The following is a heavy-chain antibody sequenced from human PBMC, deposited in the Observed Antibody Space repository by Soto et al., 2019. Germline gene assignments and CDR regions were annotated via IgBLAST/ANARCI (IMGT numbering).Heavy chain of an antibody. D-gene: IGHD3-10*01. CDR1: GFTFDDYA. V-gene: IGHV3-9*01. CDR2: ITWNSGIL. J-gene: IGHJ4*02. Sequence: EVQLVESGGGLVQPGRSLRLSCAASGFTFDDYAMHWVRQAPGKGLEWVSGITWNSGILGYADSVKGRFTIFRDNAKNSLYLQMNSLRAEDTALYYCAKGVGYGSGSPLDYWGQGTLVTVSS. CDR3: AKGVGYGSGSPLDY.